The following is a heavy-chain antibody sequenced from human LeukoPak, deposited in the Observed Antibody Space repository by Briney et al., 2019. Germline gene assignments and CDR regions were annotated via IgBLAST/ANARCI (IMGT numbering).Heavy chain of an antibody. CDR1: GFTVSSNY. CDR3: ARASTVPQYYFDY. V-gene: IGHV3-53*01. D-gene: IGHD4-17*01. CDR2: IYSGGST. Sequence: GGSLRLSCAASGFTVSSNYMSWVRQAPGKGLEWVSVIYSGGSTYYAVSVKGRFTISRDNSKNTLYLQMNSLRAEDTAVYYCARASTVPQYYFDYWGQGTLVTVSS. J-gene: IGHJ4*02.